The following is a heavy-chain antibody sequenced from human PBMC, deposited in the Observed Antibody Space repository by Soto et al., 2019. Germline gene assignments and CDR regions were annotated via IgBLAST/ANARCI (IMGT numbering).Heavy chain of an antibody. Sequence: EVQLVESGGGLVKPGGSLRLSCAASGFTFSNAWMNWVRQAPGKGLEWVGRIKSKTDSGTTDYAAPVKGRFTISRDDSKNSLYLQMNSLKTEDTAVYYCTTAYLVVVVPYYYYYYGMDVWGQGTTVTVSS. V-gene: IGHV3-15*07. CDR3: TTAYLVVVVPYYYYYYGMDV. D-gene: IGHD3-22*01. CDR2: IKSKTDSGTT. J-gene: IGHJ6*02. CDR1: GFTFSNAW.